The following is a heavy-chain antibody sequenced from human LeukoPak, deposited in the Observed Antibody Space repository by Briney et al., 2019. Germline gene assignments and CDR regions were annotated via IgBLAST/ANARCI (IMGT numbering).Heavy chain of an antibody. Sequence: GGSLRLSCAASGFTFSDYYMSYIRQAPGKGLEWVSYISSGGSTIYYADSVKGRFTISRDNANNTLYLQMNSLRAEDTAVYYCAGCSTYYYGSGSPNWFDPWGQGTLVTVSS. CDR2: ISSGGSTI. D-gene: IGHD3-10*01. J-gene: IGHJ5*02. CDR1: GFTFSDYY. V-gene: IGHV3-11*01. CDR3: AGCSTYYYGSGSPNWFDP.